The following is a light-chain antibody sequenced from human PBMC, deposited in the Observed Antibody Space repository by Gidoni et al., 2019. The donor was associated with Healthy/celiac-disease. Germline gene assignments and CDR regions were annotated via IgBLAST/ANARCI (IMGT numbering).Light chain of an antibody. CDR3: QKYNSAPDT. CDR2: AAS. Sequence: DIQMTQSPSSLSASVGDRVTITCRACQGISNYLAWYQQKRGKVPKLLIYAASTLQSGVPSRFSGSGSGTDFTLTISSLQPEDVATYYCQKYNSAPDTFGGGTKVEIK. V-gene: IGKV1-27*01. J-gene: IGKJ4*01. CDR1: QGISNY.